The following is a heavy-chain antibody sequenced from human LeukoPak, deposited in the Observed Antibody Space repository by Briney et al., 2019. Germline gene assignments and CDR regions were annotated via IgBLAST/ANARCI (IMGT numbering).Heavy chain of an antibody. J-gene: IGHJ4*02. D-gene: IGHD6-19*01. CDR1: GFTFSSYD. V-gene: IGHV3-13*05. CDR3: ARAVAGTYFDY. Sequence: PGGSLRLSCAASGFTFSSYDMHWVRQATGKGLEWVSAIGTAGDPCYPGSVKGRFTISRENAKNSLYLQMNSLRAGDTAVYYCARAVAGTYFDYWGQGTLVTVSS. CDR2: IGTAGDP.